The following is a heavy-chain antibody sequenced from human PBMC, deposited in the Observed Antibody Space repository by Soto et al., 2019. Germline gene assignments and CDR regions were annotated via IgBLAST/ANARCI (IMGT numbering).Heavy chain of an antibody. J-gene: IGHJ4*02. D-gene: IGHD5-12*01. Sequence: PSETLSLTCDVSRYSTNNNNWWSWVRQPPGGGLEWIGELHHGGSTNYNPSLESRATFSVDISKNQFFLKLSSVTAADTAVYYCTKNSAYALDYWGQGTLVTV. V-gene: IGHV4-4*02. CDR1: RYSTNNNNW. CDR3: TKNSAYALDY. CDR2: LHHGGST.